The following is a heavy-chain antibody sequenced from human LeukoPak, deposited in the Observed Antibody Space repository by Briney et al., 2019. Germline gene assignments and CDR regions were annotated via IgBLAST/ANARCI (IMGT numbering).Heavy chain of an antibody. D-gene: IGHD4-17*01. CDR2: ISSSSSYI. CDR3: ARDRIIYGDYGDAFDI. Sequence: GGSLRLSCAASGFTFSRYSMNWVRQAPGRGLEWVSSISSSSSYIYYADSLKGRFTISRDDAKNSLYLQMNSLRAEDTAVYFCARDRIIYGDYGDAFDIWGQGTMVTVSS. V-gene: IGHV3-21*01. CDR1: GFTFSRYS. J-gene: IGHJ3*02.